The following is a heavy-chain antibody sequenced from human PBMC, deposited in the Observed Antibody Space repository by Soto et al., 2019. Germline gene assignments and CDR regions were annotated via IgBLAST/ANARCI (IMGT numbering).Heavy chain of an antibody. CDR3: EQAVRRGGVWDLDC. J-gene: IGHJ4*02. CDR2: INSGGRT. CDR1: GFTFSSYT. D-gene: IGHD2-8*01. Sequence: EVQLLESGGDLVQPGGSLRLSCAASGFTFSSYTMTWVRQAPGKGLEWVSGINSGGRTDYADSVKGRFTMYRYDSKNTLHIQIINLRAEDPAVYYCEQAVRRGGVWDLDCCGRGTLVTVS. V-gene: IGHV3-23*01.